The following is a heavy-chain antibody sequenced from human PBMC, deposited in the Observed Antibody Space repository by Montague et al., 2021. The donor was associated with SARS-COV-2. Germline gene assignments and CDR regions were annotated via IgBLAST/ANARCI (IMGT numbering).Heavy chain of an antibody. CDR2: MYHDCST. Sequence: SETLSLTCAVPGGSFSSYAWNWICKPQGTGLELMWKMYHDCSTNNNPSLKSQVPLSADTSKNKFSLKLTSVAAADTAVYYCARLGAGVVPSPTLGVVAYYTSYYLDVWGQGTTVTVSS. D-gene: IGHD1-26*01. CDR1: GGSFSSYA. CDR3: ARLGAGVVPSPTLGVVAYYTSYYLDV. J-gene: IGHJ6*03. V-gene: IGHV4-34*01.